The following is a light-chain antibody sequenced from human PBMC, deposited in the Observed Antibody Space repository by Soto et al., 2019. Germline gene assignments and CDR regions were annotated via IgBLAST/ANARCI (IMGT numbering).Light chain of an antibody. CDR1: QSISNW. CDR3: QQYNSSLFT. J-gene: IGKJ3*01. V-gene: IGKV1-5*03. CDR2: KAS. Sequence: DIQMTQSPSTLSASVGDRVTITCRASQSISNWLAWYQQKPGKAPKLLIYKASSLESGVPSRFSGSGSGTEFSLTISSLQPDDFATYYCQQYNSSLFTFGPGTKVDIK.